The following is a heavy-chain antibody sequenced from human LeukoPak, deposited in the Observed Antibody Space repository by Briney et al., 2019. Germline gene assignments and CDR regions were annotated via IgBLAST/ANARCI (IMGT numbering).Heavy chain of an antibody. J-gene: IGHJ5*02. CDR2: INHSGST. CDR3: ARTLQIAHWFDP. V-gene: IGHV4-39*07. D-gene: IGHD2-21*01. Sequence: PSETLSLTCTVSGGSISSSSYYWSWIRQPPGKGLEWIGEINHSGSTNYNPSLKSRVTISVDTSKNQFSLKLSSVTAADTAVYYCARTLQIAHWFDPWGQGTLVTVSS. CDR1: GGSISSSSYY.